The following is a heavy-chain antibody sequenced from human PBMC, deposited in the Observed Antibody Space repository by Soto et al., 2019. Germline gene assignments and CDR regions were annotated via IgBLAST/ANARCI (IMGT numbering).Heavy chain of an antibody. Sequence: QVQLVESGGGVVQPGRSLRLSCAASGFTFSSRAIHWVRQAPGKGLEWVAAISYDGSNTYYADSVKGRFTISRDNSENTLYLQMNSLRAEDTALYYCARGYFDRSGYHFFFFDYWGQGTLVTVSS. CDR3: ARGYFDRSGYHFFFFDY. J-gene: IGHJ4*02. D-gene: IGHD3-22*01. V-gene: IGHV3-30*04. CDR2: ISYDGSNT. CDR1: GFTFSSRA.